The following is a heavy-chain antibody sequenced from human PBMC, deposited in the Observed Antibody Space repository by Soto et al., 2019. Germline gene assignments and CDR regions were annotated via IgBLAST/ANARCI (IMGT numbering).Heavy chain of an antibody. V-gene: IGHV4-4*07. D-gene: IGHD3-3*01. J-gene: IGHJ5*02. Sequence: PSETLSLTCTVPGGAISCYCWTWIRQSAGKGLEWIGRIYSSGGTKYNPSLQSRVTMSLDTSKNQFSLRLSSVTAAGTAVYYCARGQRFSDSFDPWGQATLVTVS. CDR3: ARGQRFSDSFDP. CDR2: IYSSGGT. CDR1: GGAISCYC.